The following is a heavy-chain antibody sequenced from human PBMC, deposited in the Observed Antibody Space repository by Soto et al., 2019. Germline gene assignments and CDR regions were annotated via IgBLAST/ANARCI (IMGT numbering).Heavy chain of an antibody. Sequence: SLRLSCAASGFTFSSYSMNWVRQAPGKGLEWVSSISSSSSYIYYADSVKGRFTISRDNAKNSLYLQMNSLRAEDTAVYYCAREISYCSGGSCYPIWFDPWGQGTLVTVSS. CDR2: ISSSSSYI. V-gene: IGHV3-21*01. CDR3: AREISYCSGGSCYPIWFDP. CDR1: GFTFSSYS. J-gene: IGHJ5*02. D-gene: IGHD2-15*01.